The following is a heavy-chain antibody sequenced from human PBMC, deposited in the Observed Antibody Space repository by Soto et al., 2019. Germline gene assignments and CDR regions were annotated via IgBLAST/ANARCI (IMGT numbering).Heavy chain of an antibody. CDR3: AKGSASSRPYYFDF. CDR2: ISPGGQNT. V-gene: IGHV3-23*01. Sequence: GGSLRLSCAASGFTFRSYAMSWVRQAPGKGLEWVSAISPGGQNTYHADSVKGRFTISRDNSMNTLFLQMNSLRAEDTATYYCAKGSASSRPYYFDFWGQGAQVTVSS. J-gene: IGHJ4*02. CDR1: GFTFRSYA.